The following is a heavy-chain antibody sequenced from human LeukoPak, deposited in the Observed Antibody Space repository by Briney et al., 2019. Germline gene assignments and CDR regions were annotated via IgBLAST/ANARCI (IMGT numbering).Heavy chain of an antibody. J-gene: IGHJ4*02. V-gene: IGHV3-7*01. CDR2: IKQDGSEK. CDR1: GFTFSSYW. D-gene: IGHD1-20*01. Sequence: GGSLRLSCAASGFTFSSYWMSWVRQAPGKGLEWVANIKQDGSEKYYVDSAKGRFTISRDNAKNSLYLQMNSLRAEDTAVYYCARDQDNSDFDYWGQGTLVTVSS. CDR3: ARDQDNSDFDY.